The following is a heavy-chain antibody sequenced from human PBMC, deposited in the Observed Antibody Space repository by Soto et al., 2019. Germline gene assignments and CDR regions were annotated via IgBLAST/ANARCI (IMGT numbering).Heavy chain of an antibody. J-gene: IGHJ6*02. D-gene: IGHD2-2*01. CDR1: GYTFTSYY. V-gene: IGHV1-46*01. CDR2: INPSGGST. CDR3: ARDDIVVVPASQNHYYYYYGMDV. Sequence: QVQLVQSGAEVKKPGASVKVSCKASGYTFTSYYMHWVRQAPGQGLEWMGIINPSGGSTSYAQKFRGRVTMTRDTSTSTVYMELSSLRSEDTAVYYCARDDIVVVPASQNHYYYYYGMDVWGQGTTVTVSS.